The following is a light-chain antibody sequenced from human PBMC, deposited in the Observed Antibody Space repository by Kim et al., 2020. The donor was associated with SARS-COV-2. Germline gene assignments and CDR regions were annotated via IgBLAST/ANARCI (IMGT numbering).Light chain of an antibody. CDR2: EDS. CDR3: QSYDTNSVI. V-gene: IGLV6-57*03. CDR1: GGSIANNF. J-gene: IGLJ2*01. Sequence: NFMLTQPHSVSESPGNMVTISCSRSGGSIANNFVQWYQQRPGSAPTAVIYEDSQRPSGVPDRFSGSIDSSSNSASLTISGLKTEDEADYYCQSYDTNSVIFGGGTQLTVL.